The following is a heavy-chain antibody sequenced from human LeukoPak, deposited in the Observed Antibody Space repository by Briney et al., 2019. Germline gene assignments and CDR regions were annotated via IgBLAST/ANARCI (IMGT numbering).Heavy chain of an antibody. Sequence: GGSLRLSCAASGFTLSSFWMTWVGQSPGRGPEWVANIKQDGSEKHYVDSVKGRFMISRDNAKNSLYLEMNNLRVEDTALYYCARGGQAGTGDYWGQGTLVIVSS. CDR1: GFTLSSFW. D-gene: IGHD3-10*01. J-gene: IGHJ4*02. CDR3: ARGGQAGTGDY. CDR2: IKQDGSEK. V-gene: IGHV3-7*01.